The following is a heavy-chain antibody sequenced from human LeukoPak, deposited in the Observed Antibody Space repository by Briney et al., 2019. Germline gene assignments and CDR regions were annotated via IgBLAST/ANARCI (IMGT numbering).Heavy chain of an antibody. V-gene: IGHV4-61*02. D-gene: IGHD6-13*01. CDR2: IYTSGST. CDR1: GGSISSGSYY. CDR3: ARGALISSSWPYWYFDF. J-gene: IGHJ2*01. Sequence: SQTLSLTCTVSGGSISSGSYYWSWIRQPAGKGLEWIGRIYTSGSTNYNPSLKSRVTISVDTSKNQFSLKLSSVTAADTAVYYCARGALISSSWPYWYFDFWGRGTLVTVSS.